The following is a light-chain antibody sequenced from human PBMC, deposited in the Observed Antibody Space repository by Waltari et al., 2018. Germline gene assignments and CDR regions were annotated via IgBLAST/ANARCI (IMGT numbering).Light chain of an antibody. Sequence: QSALTQPASVSGSPGQSITISCTGSSSDVGRYNYVSWYQEHPDKAPKLHLYEVGNRPSGVSDRFSGSKSGNTASLTISGLQAEDEADYYCCAYTGRRILPYVFGTGTKVTVL. J-gene: IGLJ1*01. CDR3: CAYTGRRILPYV. V-gene: IGLV2-14*01. CDR2: EVG. CDR1: SSDVGRYNY.